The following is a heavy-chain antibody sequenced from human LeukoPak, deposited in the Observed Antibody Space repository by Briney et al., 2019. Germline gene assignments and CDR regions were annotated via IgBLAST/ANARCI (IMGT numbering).Heavy chain of an antibody. CDR2: IIPIFGTT. D-gene: IGHD1-7*01. CDR3: ARVDETGTTDY. Sequence: SVKVSCKASGGTFGASSITWVRQAPGQGLEWMGGIIPIFGTTNYAQKFQGRVTITADESTSTAYMELSSLRSEGTALYYCARVDETGTTDYWGQGTLVTVSS. CDR1: GGTFGASS. V-gene: IGHV1-69*13. J-gene: IGHJ4*02.